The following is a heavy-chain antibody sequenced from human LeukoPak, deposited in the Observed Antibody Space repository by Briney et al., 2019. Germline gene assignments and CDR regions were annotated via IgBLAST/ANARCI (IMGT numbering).Heavy chain of an antibody. Sequence: GGSLRLSCAASGFTFSRFAMSWVRQAPGKGLDWVSTICGSSDNTYNADSVKGRFSISRDNSKNTLYLQMNSLRDEDTAIYYCAKGFRSDGTCYSSVDYWGQGTLVTVSS. CDR1: GFTFSRFA. CDR3: AKGFRSDGTCYSSVDY. CDR2: ICGSSDNT. V-gene: IGHV3-23*01. J-gene: IGHJ4*02. D-gene: IGHD2-15*01.